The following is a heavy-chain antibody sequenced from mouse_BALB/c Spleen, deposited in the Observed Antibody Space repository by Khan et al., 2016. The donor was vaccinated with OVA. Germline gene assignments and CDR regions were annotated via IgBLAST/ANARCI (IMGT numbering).Heavy chain of an antibody. J-gene: IGHJ3*01. CDR1: GYTFTSYY. CDR3: ARSGWAAFAY. D-gene: IGHD1-1*02. CDR2: INPSAGGT. V-gene: IGHV1S81*02. Sequence: VQLQQSGAELVKPGASVKLSCKASGYTFTSYYMYWVKQRPGQGLEWIGGINPSAGGTNFNEKFKGKATLTVDKSSSTTYMHLSSLTSEDSAVYYCARSGWAAFAYWGQGTLVTVSA.